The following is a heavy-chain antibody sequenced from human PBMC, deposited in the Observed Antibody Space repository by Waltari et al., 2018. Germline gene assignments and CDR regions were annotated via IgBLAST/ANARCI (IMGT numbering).Heavy chain of an antibody. D-gene: IGHD3-22*01. V-gene: IGHV4-38-2*02. J-gene: IGHJ4*02. CDR1: GYSISRGYY. Sequence: QVQLQESGPGLVKPSETLSLTCAVSGYSISRGYYWGWIRQPPGKGLEWIGSIYHSGSTYYNPSLKSRVTISVDTSKNQFSLKLSSVTAADTAVYYCARDGGNYDSSGPTVWGQGTLVTVSS. CDR2: IYHSGST. CDR3: ARDGGNYDSSGPTV.